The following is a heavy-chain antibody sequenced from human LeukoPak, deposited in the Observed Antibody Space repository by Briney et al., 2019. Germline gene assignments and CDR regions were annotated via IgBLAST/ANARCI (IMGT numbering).Heavy chain of an antibody. J-gene: IGHJ5*02. Sequence: SETLSLTCTVSGGSISSYCWSWIRHPAGKGLEWIGRIYTSGSTNYNPSLKSRVTMSVDTSKNQFSLKLSSVTAADTAVYYCAREVASGSHPVDPWGQGTLVTVSS. CDR2: IYTSGST. V-gene: IGHV4-4*07. CDR3: AREVASGSHPVDP. CDR1: GGSISSYC. D-gene: IGHD1-26*01.